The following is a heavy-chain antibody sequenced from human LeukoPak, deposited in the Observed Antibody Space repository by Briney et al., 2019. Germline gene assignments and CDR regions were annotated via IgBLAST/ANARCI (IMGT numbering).Heavy chain of an antibody. Sequence: GSLRLSCAVSGFTFSSYAMSWVRQAPGKGLEWVSSISSSGGSTYYADSVKGRFTISRDNSKNTLYVQMNSLRAEDTAVYYCAKTYDSSGFPDYFGRWGQGTLVTVSS. CDR1: GFTFSSYA. J-gene: IGHJ4*02. V-gene: IGHV3-23*01. CDR2: ISSSGGST. CDR3: AKTYDSSGFPDYFGR. D-gene: IGHD3-22*01.